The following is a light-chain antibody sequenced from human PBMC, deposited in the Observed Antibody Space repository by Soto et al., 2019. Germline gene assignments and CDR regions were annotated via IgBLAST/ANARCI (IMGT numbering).Light chain of an antibody. J-gene: IGLJ2*01. Sequence: QAVVTQSPSASASLGASVKLTCTLSSGHSSYAIAWHQQQPEKGPRYLMKLNSDGSHSKGDGIPDRFSGSSSGAERYLTISRLQSEDEADYYCQTWATGIVVFGGGTKVTVL. CDR3: QTWATGIVV. CDR1: SGHSSYA. CDR2: LNSDGSH. V-gene: IGLV4-69*02.